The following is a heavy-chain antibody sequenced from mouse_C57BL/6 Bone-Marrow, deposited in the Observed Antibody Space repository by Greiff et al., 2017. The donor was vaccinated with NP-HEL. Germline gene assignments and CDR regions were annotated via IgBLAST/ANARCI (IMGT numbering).Heavy chain of an antibody. V-gene: IGHV1-52*01. Sequence: QVQLQQPGAELVRPGSSVKLSCKASGYTFTSYWMHWVKQRPIQGLEWIGNIDPSDSETHYNQKFKDKATLPVDKSSSTASMQLSSLTSEDSAVFYCARGINTVVATDFDYWGQGTTL. CDR3: ARGINTVVATDFDY. CDR1: GYTFTSYW. D-gene: IGHD1-1*01. CDR2: IDPSDSET. J-gene: IGHJ2*01.